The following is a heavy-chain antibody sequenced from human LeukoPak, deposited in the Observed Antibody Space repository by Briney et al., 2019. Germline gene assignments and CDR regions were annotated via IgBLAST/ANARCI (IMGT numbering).Heavy chain of an antibody. CDR2: IYSGGST. D-gene: IGHD3-10*01. CDR3: ARDTGSGSGSYGH. CDR1: GFTVSSNY. V-gene: IGHV3-66*01. J-gene: IGHJ4*02. Sequence: GGSLRLSCVASGFTVSSNYMTWVRQAPGKGLKWVSVIYSGGSTYYADSVKGRFTISRDDSKNTLHLQMNSLRAEDTAVYYCARDTGSGSGSYGHWGQGTLVTVSS.